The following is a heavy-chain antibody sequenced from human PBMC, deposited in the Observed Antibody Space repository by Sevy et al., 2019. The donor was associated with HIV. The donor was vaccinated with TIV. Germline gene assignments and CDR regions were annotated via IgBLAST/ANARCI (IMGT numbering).Heavy chain of an antibody. CDR2: IIPIFGTA. Sequence: ASVKVSCKASGGTFSSYAISWVRQAPGQGLEWMGGIIPIFGTANYAQKFQGRVTITADESTGTAYMELSSLRSEDTAVYYCAVGYCSSTSCYPYYYYGMDVWGQGTTVTVSS. CDR3: AVGYCSSTSCYPYYYYGMDV. D-gene: IGHD2-2*01. CDR1: GGTFSSYA. J-gene: IGHJ6*02. V-gene: IGHV1-69*13.